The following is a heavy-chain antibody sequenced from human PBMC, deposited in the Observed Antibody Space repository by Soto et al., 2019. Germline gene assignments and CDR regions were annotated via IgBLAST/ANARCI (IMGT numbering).Heavy chain of an antibody. J-gene: IGHJ4*02. D-gene: IGHD1-26*01. V-gene: IGHV3-30*13. CDR3: ARDDEHGSNCDLDY. CDR2: IFPNGRDK. Sequence: QVQLVQSGGGVVQPGRSLRLSCAASGFNFNTYFMHWVRQAPGKGLEWVAMIFPNGRDKEYADSVKGRFTIPRDNSNNRMYLQMDRLRPEDTAVYYCARDDEHGSNCDLDYWGQGALVTVSS. CDR1: GFNFNTYF.